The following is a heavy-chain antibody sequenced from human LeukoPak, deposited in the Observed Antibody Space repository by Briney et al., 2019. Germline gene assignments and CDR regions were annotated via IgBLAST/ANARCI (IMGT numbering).Heavy chain of an antibody. V-gene: IGHV3-23*01. CDR3: AKVRPIQPQIYCSSISCFGYFDY. J-gene: IGHJ4*02. Sequence: GRSLRLSCAASGFTFSSYAMSWVRQAPGKGLEWVSAISGSGGSTYYADSVKGRFTISRDNSKNTLYLQMNSLRAEDTAVYYCAKVRPIQPQIYCSSISCFGYFDYWGQGTLVTVSS. CDR1: GFTFSSYA. CDR2: ISGSGGST. D-gene: IGHD2-2*01.